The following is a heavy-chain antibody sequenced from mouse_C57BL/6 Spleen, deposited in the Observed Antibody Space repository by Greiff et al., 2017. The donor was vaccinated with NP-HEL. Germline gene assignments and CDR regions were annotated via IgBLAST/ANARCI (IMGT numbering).Heavy chain of an antibody. CDR2: ISSGGSYT. D-gene: IGHD2-4*01. V-gene: IGHV5-6*01. Sequence: EVQRVESGGDLVKPGGSLKLSCAASGFTFSSYGMSWGRQTPDKRLEGVATISSGGSYTYYPDSVKGRFTISRDNAKNTLYLHMSRLKSDDTAMYYCAGDYDRFAYWGQGTLVTVSA. CDR3: AGDYDRFAY. CDR1: GFTFSSYG. J-gene: IGHJ3*01.